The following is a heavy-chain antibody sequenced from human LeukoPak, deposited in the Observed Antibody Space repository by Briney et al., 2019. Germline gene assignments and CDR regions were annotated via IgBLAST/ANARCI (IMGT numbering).Heavy chain of an antibody. V-gene: IGHV3-74*01. D-gene: IGHD2-15*01. CDR2: INGDGTAT. Sequence: GGSLRLSCAVSGFIFNNYWMDWVRQAPGKGPVWVSTINGDGTATGDADSVKGRFTISRDNAKNTLYLQMNSLRAEDTAMYYCARNRGFHTFDYRGQGTLVTVSS. CDR1: GFIFNNYW. CDR3: ARNRGFHTFDY. J-gene: IGHJ4*02.